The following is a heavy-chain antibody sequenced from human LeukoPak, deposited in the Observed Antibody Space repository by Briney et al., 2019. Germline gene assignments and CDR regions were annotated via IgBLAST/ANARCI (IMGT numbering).Heavy chain of an antibody. V-gene: IGHV3-74*01. CDR2: INSDGSST. CDR3: ARHGTGDAFDI. CDR1: GFTFSSYW. Sequence: GGSLRLSCAASGFTFSSYWMHWVRQAPGRVLVWVSRINSDGSSTSYADSVKGRFTISRDNAKNTLYLQMNSLRAEDTAVYYCARHGTGDAFDIWGQGTMVTVSS. J-gene: IGHJ3*02. D-gene: IGHD1-7*01.